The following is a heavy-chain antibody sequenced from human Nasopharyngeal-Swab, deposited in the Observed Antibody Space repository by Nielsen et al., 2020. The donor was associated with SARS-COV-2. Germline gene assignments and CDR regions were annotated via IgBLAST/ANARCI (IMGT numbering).Heavy chain of an antibody. V-gene: IGHV3-69-1*01. CDR2: ISPTGSI. CDR3: TRDLNWNDGY. Sequence: WIRQPPGKGLEWVSSISPTGSIYYADSVKGRFTISRDNAQNSLYPQMNSLRGEDTAVYYCTRDLNWNDGYWGQGTLVTVSS. J-gene: IGHJ4*02. D-gene: IGHD1-1*01.